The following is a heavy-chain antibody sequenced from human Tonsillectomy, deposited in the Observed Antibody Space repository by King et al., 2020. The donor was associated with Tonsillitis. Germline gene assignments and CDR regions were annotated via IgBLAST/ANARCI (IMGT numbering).Heavy chain of an antibody. CDR2: IGSSGGYI. J-gene: IGHJ3*02. D-gene: IGHD3-22*01. Sequence: VQLVESGGGLVKPGGSLRLSCAASELIFSTYTMNWVRQAPGKGLEWVSSIGSSGGYIYYADSVKGRFTITRDNAENSLYLQMNSLRAEDTAVYYCARVKKYYYDSSGYPLDTFDIWGQGTMVTVSS. V-gene: IGHV3-21*01. CDR1: ELIFSTYT. CDR3: ARVKKYYYDSSGYPLDTFDI.